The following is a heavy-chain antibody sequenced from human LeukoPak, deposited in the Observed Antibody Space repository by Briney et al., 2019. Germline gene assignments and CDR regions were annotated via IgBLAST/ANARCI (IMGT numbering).Heavy chain of an antibody. CDR2: IIPIFGTA. Sequence: GASVKVSCKASVGTFSSYAISWVRQAPGQGLEWMGRIIPIFGTANYAQKFQGRVTITTDESTSTAYMELSSLRSEDTAVYYCATVIAAAGTTSDYWGQGTLVTVSS. CDR1: VGTFSSYA. D-gene: IGHD6-13*01. CDR3: ATVIAAAGTTSDY. V-gene: IGHV1-69*05. J-gene: IGHJ4*02.